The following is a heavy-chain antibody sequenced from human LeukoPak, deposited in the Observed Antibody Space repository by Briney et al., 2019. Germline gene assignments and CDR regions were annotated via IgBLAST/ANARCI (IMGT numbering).Heavy chain of an antibody. CDR1: GYTLTELS. D-gene: IGHD3-22*01. J-gene: IGHJ5*02. Sequence: GASVKVSCKVSGYTLTELSMHWVRQAPGKGLEWMGGFDPEDGETIYAQKFQGRVTMTEDTSTDTAYMELSSLRSEDTAVYYCATTKYYYDSSGYIKAGFDPWGQGTLVTVSS. CDR2: FDPEDGET. V-gene: IGHV1-24*01. CDR3: ATTKYYYDSSGYIKAGFDP.